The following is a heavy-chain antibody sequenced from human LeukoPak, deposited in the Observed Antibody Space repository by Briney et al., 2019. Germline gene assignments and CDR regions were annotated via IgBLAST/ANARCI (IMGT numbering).Heavy chain of an antibody. Sequence: GGSLRLSCTASGLTVSSNCMSWVRQAPGKGLEWVSFIYSGGNTYYADSVKGRFTISRDNSKNTLYLQMNSLRAEDTAVYYCAKERKRYCGGDCSQDYWGQGTLVTVSS. V-gene: IGHV3-53*05. CDR2: IYSGGNT. CDR3: AKERKRYCGGDCSQDY. J-gene: IGHJ4*02. D-gene: IGHD2-21*02. CDR1: GLTVSSNC.